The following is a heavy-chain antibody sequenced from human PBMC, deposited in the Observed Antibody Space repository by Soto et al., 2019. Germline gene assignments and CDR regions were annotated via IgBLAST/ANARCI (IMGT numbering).Heavy chain of an antibody. CDR2: IDPSDSYT. Sequence: EVQLVQSGAEVKKPGESLRISCKGSGYSFTSYWISWVRQMPGKGLEWMGRIDPSDSYTNYSPSFQGHVTISADKSISTAYLQWSSLKASDTAMYYCARHCSSTSCHPWFDPWGQGTLVTVSS. J-gene: IGHJ5*02. D-gene: IGHD2-2*01. CDR1: GYSFTSYW. CDR3: ARHCSSTSCHPWFDP. V-gene: IGHV5-10-1*03.